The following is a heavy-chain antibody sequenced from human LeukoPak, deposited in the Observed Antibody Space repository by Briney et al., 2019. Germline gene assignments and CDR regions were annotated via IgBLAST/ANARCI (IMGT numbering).Heavy chain of an antibody. D-gene: IGHD3-10*01. CDR1: GGSFSGYY. CDR3: AKSNGYGLVDI. Sequence: SETLSLTCAVYGGSFSGYYCSWIRQTPGKGLEWIGEINHGGSTSYNPSLKSRVTISVDTSKNQFSLKLSSVTAADTAVYYCAKSNGYGLVDIWGQGTMVTVSS. J-gene: IGHJ3*02. V-gene: IGHV4-34*01. CDR2: INHGGST.